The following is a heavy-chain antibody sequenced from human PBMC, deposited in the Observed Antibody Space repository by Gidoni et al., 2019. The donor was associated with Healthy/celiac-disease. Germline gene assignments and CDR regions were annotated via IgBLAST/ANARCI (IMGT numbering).Heavy chain of an antibody. CDR2: IRYDGSNK. CDR3: AKVQPIHSGYAHFDY. Sequence: QVQLLESGGGVVQPGGSVRLSCAASGFTFSSHGMHWVRQAPGKGLEWVAFIRYDGSNKYEADSVKGRFTISRDNSKSTLYLQMNSLRAEDTAVYYCAKVQPIHSGYAHFDYWGQGTLVTVSS. CDR1: GFTFSSHG. J-gene: IGHJ4*02. V-gene: IGHV3-30*02. D-gene: IGHD5-12*01.